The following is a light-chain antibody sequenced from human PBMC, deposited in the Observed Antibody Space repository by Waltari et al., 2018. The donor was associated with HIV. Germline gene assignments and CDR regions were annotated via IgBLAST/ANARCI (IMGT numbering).Light chain of an antibody. J-gene: IGLJ7*01. CDR3: VSYTSTIPLGAV. CDR1: RSDVGGYNY. V-gene: IGLV2-14*03. CDR2: DVT. Sequence: ITISCTGTRSDVGGYNYVSWYQQHPGKAPKLIIYDVTDRPSGVSNRFSGSKSGNTASLTISGLQAEDEADYYCVSYTSTIPLGAVFGGGTQLTVL.